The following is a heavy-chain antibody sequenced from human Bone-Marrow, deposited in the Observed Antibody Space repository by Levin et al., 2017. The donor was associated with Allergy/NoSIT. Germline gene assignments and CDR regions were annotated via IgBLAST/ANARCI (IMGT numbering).Heavy chain of an antibody. CDR2: INGGNGNT. Sequence: ASVKVSCKASGYTFTGYQIHWVRQAPGQRLEWMGWINGGNGNTRYSQNFQGRVTITRDTSATTVYMEVSSLRSEDTAVYYCARISDFWSPYFDYWGQGTLVTVSS. CDR1: GYTFTGYQ. CDR3: ARISDFWSPYFDY. V-gene: IGHV1-3*01. D-gene: IGHD3-3*01. J-gene: IGHJ4*02.